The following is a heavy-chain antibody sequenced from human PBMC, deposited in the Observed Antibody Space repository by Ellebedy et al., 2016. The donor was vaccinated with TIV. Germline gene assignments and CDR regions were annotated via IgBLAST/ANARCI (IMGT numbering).Heavy chain of an antibody. D-gene: IGHD3-10*01. J-gene: IGHJ4*02. V-gene: IGHV3-33*01. CDR2: LWSDGSNK. CDR3: ARHDYGSGSYYSPEFDY. Sequence: GESLKISXAASGFTFSSYVMHWVRRAPGKGLEWVAVLWSDGSNKAYADSVKGRFTISRDTSKNTLYLQMNSLRAEDTAVYYCARHDYGSGSYYSPEFDYWGQGTLVTVSS. CDR1: GFTFSSYV.